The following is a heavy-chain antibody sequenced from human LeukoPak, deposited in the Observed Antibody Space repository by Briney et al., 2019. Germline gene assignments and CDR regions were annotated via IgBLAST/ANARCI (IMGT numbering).Heavy chain of an antibody. CDR1: GGSFSGHY. D-gene: IGHD6-19*01. V-gene: IGHV4-34*01. Sequence: SETLSLTCAVYGGSFSGHYWSWIRQPPRKGLEWIGTIYYTGSTYYNPSLKSRVTISVETSKNHYSLNLSSVTAADTAVYYCARHLLVSSGWRHYSDDWGQGTLVTVSS. J-gene: IGHJ4*02. CDR3: ARHLLVSSGWRHYSDD. CDR2: IYYTGST.